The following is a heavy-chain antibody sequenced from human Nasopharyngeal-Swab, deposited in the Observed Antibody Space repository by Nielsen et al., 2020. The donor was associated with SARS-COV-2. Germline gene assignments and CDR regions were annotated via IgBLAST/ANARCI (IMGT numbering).Heavy chain of an antibody. CDR1: GYIFTSYD. J-gene: IGHJ4*02. V-gene: IGHV1-18*01. CDR3: ARHGVAEDY. CDR2: IGAYNGNT. Sequence: ASVNVSCKASGYIFTSYDISWVRQARGQGLEWMGWIGAYNGNTNYAQKFQDRVTMTTDTSTSTVYMELRSLRSDYPAVYYCARHGVAEDYWGQGTLVTVSS. D-gene: IGHD3-3*01.